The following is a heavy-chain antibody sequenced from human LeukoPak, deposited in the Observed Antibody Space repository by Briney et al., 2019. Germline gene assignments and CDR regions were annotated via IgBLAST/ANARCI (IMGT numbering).Heavy chain of an antibody. Sequence: PSETLSLTCTVSGGSISSYYWSWIRQPPGKGLEWIGYIYYSGSTNYNPSLKSRVTISVDTSKNQFSLKLSSVTAADTAVYYCARDDAQGLDYWGQGTLVTVSS. CDR1: GGSISSYY. CDR2: IYYSGST. CDR3: ARDDAQGLDY. V-gene: IGHV4-59*01. J-gene: IGHJ4*02.